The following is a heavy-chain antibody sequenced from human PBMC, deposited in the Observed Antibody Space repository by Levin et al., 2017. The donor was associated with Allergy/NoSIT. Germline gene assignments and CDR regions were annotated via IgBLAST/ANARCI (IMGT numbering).Heavy chain of an antibody. CDR2: IVVGSGNT. J-gene: IGHJ6*02. V-gene: IGHV1-58*01. CDR3: AAGFVANYYGLDF. Sequence: PVASVKVSCKASGFTFSTSAVQWVRQTRGQRLEWIGWIVVGSGNTNYAQKFQERVTITRDMSTSTAYMELSSLRSEDTAVYYCAAGFVANYYGLDFWGQGTTVTVSS. CDR1: GFTFSTSA.